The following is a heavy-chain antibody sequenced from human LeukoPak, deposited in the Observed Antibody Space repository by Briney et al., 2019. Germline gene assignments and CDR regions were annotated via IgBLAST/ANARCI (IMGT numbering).Heavy chain of an antibody. CDR2: ISAYNGNT. V-gene: IGHV1-18*01. J-gene: IGHJ5*02. CDR1: GYTFTSYN. D-gene: IGHD2-2*01. Sequence: ASVKVSCKASGYTFTSYNINWVRQAPGQGLEWMGWISAYNGNTNYPQKLQGRVTITRDTSASTAYMELSSLRSEDTAVYYCARTPSLPAAKNWFDPWGQGTLVTVSS. CDR3: ARTPSLPAAKNWFDP.